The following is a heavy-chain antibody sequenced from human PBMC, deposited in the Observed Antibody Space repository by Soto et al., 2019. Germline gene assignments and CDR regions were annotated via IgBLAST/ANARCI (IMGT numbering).Heavy chain of an antibody. CDR2: VSSDGNNK. V-gene: IGHV3-30*18. J-gene: IGHJ5*02. Sequence: PGGSLRLSCAASGFRFNNYGMHWVRHAPCKGLEWVAFVSSDGNNKYYADSVKGRFTISRDNSKSTMFLQVDSLRVDDTAIYYCAKDRVIQLLDMWPEPLGQGTLVTLSS. CDR1: GFRFNNYG. D-gene: IGHD2-2*01. CDR3: AKDRVIQLLDMWPEP.